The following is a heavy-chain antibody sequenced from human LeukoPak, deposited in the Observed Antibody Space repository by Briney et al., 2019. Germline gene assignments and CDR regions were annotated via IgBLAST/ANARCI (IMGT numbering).Heavy chain of an antibody. CDR2: ISYDGSNK. V-gene: IGHV3-30*18. D-gene: IGHD2-2*01. CDR3: AKPLRYQDYYYYGMDV. Sequence: GGSLRLSCAVSGFTFSGYGMHWVRQAPGKGLEWVAVISYDGSNKYYADSVKGRFTISRDNSKNTLYLQMNSLRAEDTAVYYCAKPLRYQDYYYYGMDVWGQGTTVTVSS. J-gene: IGHJ6*02. CDR1: GFTFSGYG.